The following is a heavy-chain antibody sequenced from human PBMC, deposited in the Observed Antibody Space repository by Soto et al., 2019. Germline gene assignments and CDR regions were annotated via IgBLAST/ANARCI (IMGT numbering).Heavy chain of an antibody. D-gene: IGHD3-3*01. Sequence: GGSLRLSCAASGFTFSGSAMHWVRQASGKGLEWVGRIRSKANSYATAYAASGKGRFTISREDSKKTAYMQMKSLKTEDTAVYYCTRLRRDYDFWSGYYTGLDYYYMDVWGKGTTVTVSS. V-gene: IGHV3-73*01. CDR2: IRSKANSYAT. J-gene: IGHJ6*03. CDR1: GFTFSGSA. CDR3: TRLRRDYDFWSGYYTGLDYYYMDV.